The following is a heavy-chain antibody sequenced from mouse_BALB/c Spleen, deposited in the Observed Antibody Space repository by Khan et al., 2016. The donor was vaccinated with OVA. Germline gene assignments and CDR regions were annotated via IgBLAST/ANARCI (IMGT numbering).Heavy chain of an antibody. CDR3: ARRYRYDGAWFAY. V-gene: IGHV1-54*01. CDR2: INPGSGGT. CDR1: GYAFTNYL. Sequence: SGAELVRPGTSVKVSCKASGYAFTNYLIEWVKQRPGQGLEWIGVINPGSGGTNYNEKFKGKVTLTADKSSSTAYMQLSSLTSDDSAVDFCARRYRYDGAWFAYWGQGTLVTVSA. J-gene: IGHJ3*01. D-gene: IGHD2-14*01.